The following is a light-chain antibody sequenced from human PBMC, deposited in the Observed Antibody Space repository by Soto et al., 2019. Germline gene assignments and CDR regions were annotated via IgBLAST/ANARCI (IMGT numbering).Light chain of an antibody. CDR3: QQFGGSPPVT. V-gene: IGKV3-20*01. CDR1: QSVNNNY. CDR2: GPS. Sequence: EIVLTQYPGTLSLSPGERATLSCRASQSVNNNYLAWYQQKPGQPPKLLIFGPSTRAPGIPDRFSASGSGTDFTLTITRLEPEDFAVYYCQQFGGSPPVTLGGGTKVEVK. J-gene: IGKJ4*01.